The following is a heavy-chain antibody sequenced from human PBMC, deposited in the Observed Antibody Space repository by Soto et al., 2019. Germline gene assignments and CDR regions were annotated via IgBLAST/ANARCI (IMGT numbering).Heavy chain of an antibody. CDR1: GFTFSNYY. Sequence: QVQLVQSGAEVKKPGASVKVSCKTSGFTFSNYYIHWVRQAPGQGLEWMGIINPGSGTTNYAQKFQGRITVTWDTSTSTVYMQLSSLTSVDTAVYYCARPTVYYFDYWGQGTLITVSS. CDR2: INPGSGTT. D-gene: IGHD4-17*01. J-gene: IGHJ4*02. V-gene: IGHV1-46*03. CDR3: ARPTVYYFDY.